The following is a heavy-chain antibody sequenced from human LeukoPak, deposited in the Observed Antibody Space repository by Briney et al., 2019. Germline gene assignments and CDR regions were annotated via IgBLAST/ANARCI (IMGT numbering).Heavy chain of an antibody. V-gene: IGHV4-59*08. CDR2: IYYSGST. J-gene: IGHJ6*02. D-gene: IGHD3-10*01. CDR3: ARLHCGSGSYYNIYYYGMDV. CDR1: GGSISSYY. Sequence: PSETLSLTCTVSGGSISSYYWSWIRQPPGKGLEWIGYIYYSGSTNYNPSLKSRVTISVDTSKNQFSLKLSSVTAADTAVYYCARLHCGSGSYYNIYYYGMDVWGQGTTVTVSS.